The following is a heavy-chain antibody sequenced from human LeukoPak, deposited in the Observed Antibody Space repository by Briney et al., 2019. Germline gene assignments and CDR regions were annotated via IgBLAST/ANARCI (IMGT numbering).Heavy chain of an antibody. CDR3: ARGRGYSSSWYQYYFDY. D-gene: IGHD6-13*01. CDR2: IYYSGST. V-gene: IGHV4-59*01. CDR1: GGSISSYY. J-gene: IGHJ4*02. Sequence: PSETLSLTCTVSGGSISSYYWSWIRQPPGKGLELIGYIYYSGSTNYNPSLKSRVTISVDTSKNQFSLKLSSVTAADTAVYYCARGRGYSSSWYQYYFDYWGQGTLVTVSS.